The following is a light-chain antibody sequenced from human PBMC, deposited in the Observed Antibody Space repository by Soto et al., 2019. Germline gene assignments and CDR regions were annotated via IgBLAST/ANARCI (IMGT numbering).Light chain of an antibody. J-gene: IGKJ1*01. CDR2: DAS. CDR1: QSINNW. CDR3: QQYNSYSLT. Sequence: DIQMTQSPSTLSASVGDRLTITCRASQSINNWLAWYQQKPGKAPKLLIYDASSLESGVPSRFSGSGFGTEFTLTISSLQPDDFATYYCQQYNSYSLTFGQGTKVDIK. V-gene: IGKV1-5*01.